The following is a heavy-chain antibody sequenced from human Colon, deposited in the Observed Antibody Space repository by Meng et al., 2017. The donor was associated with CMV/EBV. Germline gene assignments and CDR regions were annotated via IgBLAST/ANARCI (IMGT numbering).Heavy chain of an antibody. CDR1: GYGFTSHD. V-gene: IGHV1-8*03. Sequence: KASGYGFTSHDIGWVRPAPGQGLEWMAWMNPSNCNTDYALKFQGRVPLTMNMSIGTAYMELSSLRSDDTAVYYCARVRIPLGSQSFDPWGQGTLVTVSS. D-gene: IGHD1-26*01. CDR3: ARVRIPLGSQSFDP. CDR2: MNPSNCNT. J-gene: IGHJ5*02.